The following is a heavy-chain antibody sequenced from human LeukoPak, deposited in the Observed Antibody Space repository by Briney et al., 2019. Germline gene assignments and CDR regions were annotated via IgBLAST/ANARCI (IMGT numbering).Heavy chain of an antibody. CDR1: GFTFSSHA. Sequence: PGGSLRLSCAASGFTFSSHAMCWVRQAPGRGLEWVSSIDISGDNAHYADSVKGRFTISRDNAKKFLFLQMNGLRVEDTAVYYCAWGDDFPGHQWGEGTPVTVSS. D-gene: IGHD2/OR15-2a*01. J-gene: IGHJ4*02. CDR2: IDISGDNA. V-gene: IGHV3-23*01. CDR3: AWGDDFPGHQ.